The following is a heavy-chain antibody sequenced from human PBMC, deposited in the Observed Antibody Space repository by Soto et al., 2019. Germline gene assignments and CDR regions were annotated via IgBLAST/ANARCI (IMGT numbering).Heavy chain of an antibody. J-gene: IGHJ6*02. Sequence: PGGSLRLSCAASGFTFSSYGMHWVRQAPGKGLEWVAVIWYDGSNKYYADSVKGRFTISRDNSKNTLYLQMNSLRAEDTAVYYCARDLWFGELSAGDYYGMDVWGQGTTVTVSS. CDR3: ARDLWFGELSAGDYYGMDV. CDR1: GFTFSSYG. D-gene: IGHD3-10*01. V-gene: IGHV3-33*01. CDR2: IWYDGSNK.